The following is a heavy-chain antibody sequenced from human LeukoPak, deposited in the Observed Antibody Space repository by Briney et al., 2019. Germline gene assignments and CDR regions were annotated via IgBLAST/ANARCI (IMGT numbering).Heavy chain of an antibody. CDR3: AREGKEGNGYNYVDY. CDR2: ISGNGVNT. V-gene: IGHV3-64*01. Sequence: GGSLRLSCAASGFTFSNYAMHWVRQAPGKGLEYVSAISGNGVNTYYGNSVKGRFTVSRDNSKNTLYLQMGSLRAEDMAVYYCAREGKEGNGYNYVDYWGQGTLVTVSS. CDR1: GFTFSNYA. J-gene: IGHJ4*02. D-gene: IGHD5-24*01.